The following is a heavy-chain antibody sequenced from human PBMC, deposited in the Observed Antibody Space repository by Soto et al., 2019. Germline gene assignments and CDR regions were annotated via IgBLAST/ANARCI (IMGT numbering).Heavy chain of an antibody. J-gene: IGHJ5*02. CDR3: ARERPQVTTSRGWFDP. D-gene: IGHD4-17*01. CDR1: GGSISSYY. V-gene: IGHV4-4*07. Sequence: SETLSLTCTVSGGSISSYYWSWIRQPAGKGLEWIGRIYTSGSTNYNPSLKSRVTMSVDTSKNQFSLKLSSVTAADTAVYYCARERPQVTTSRGWFDPWGQGTLVTVSS. CDR2: IYTSGST.